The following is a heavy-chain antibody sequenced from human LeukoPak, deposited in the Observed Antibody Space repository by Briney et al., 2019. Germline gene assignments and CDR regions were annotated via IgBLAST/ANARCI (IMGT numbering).Heavy chain of an antibody. J-gene: IGHJ6*02. D-gene: IGHD2-2*01. CDR1: GGSFSGYY. CDR2: INHNGST. Sequence: PSETLSLTCAVYGGSFSGYYWSWIRQPPGKGLEWIGEINHNGSTNYNPSLKSRVTISVDMSKNQFSLKLSSVTAADTAVYYCARGPPAKPGTGYYYGMDVWGQGTTVTVSS. CDR3: ARGPPAKPGTGYYYGMDV. V-gene: IGHV4-34*01.